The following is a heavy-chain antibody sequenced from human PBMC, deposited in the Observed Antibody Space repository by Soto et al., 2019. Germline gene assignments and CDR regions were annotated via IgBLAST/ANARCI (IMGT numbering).Heavy chain of an antibody. Sequence: QITLKESGPTLVKPTQTLTLTCTFSGFSLNTAGAGVGWIRQSPGKALEWLALIYWNDDKRYSPSLKSRLTITKDTSKSQVVLRMTNMDPVDTATYYCAHRGYGDYPRDNWFDPWGQGTPVTVSS. CDR2: IYWNDDK. CDR3: AHRGYGDYPRDNWFDP. D-gene: IGHD4-17*01. CDR1: GFSLNTAGAG. V-gene: IGHV2-5*01. J-gene: IGHJ5*02.